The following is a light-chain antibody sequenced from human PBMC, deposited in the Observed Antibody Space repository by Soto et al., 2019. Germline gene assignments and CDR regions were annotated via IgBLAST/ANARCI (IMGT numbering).Light chain of an antibody. J-gene: IGKJ1*01. Sequence: EIVLTQSPGTLSLSPGERATLSCRASQSVSYRYLAWYQQKPGQAPRLLIYDASSRATGIPDRFSGSGSGTDFTLTISRLEPEDFAVYYCQQYGSSRTFGQGTKVEIK. V-gene: IGKV3-20*01. CDR2: DAS. CDR1: QSVSYRY. CDR3: QQYGSSRT.